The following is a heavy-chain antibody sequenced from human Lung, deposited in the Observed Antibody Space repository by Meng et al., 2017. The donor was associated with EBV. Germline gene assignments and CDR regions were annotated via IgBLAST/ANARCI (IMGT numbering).Heavy chain of an antibody. J-gene: IGHJ4*02. CDR2: IIPIFGTA. CDR1: GGTFSSYA. D-gene: IGHD2-15*01. Sequence: QVQLVQSGAEVKKPGCSVKVSCKASGGTFSSYAISWVRQAPGQGLEWMGGIIPIFGTANYAQKFQGRVTITADESTSTAYMELSSLRSEDTAVYYCAREYCSGGSCPNYYFDYWGQGTLVTVSS. CDR3: AREYCSGGSCPNYYFDY. V-gene: IGHV1-69*01.